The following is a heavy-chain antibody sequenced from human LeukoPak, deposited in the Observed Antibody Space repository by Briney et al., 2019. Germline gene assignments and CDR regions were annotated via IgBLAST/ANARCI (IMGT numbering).Heavy chain of an antibody. CDR3: AKDLRTGTVVRGVSNPFDY. CDR1: GFTFSSYA. V-gene: IGHV3-23*01. Sequence: GGSLRLSCAASGFTFSSYAMSWVRQAPGKGLEWVSAISGSGGSTYYADSVKGRFTISRDNSKNTLYLQMNSLRAEDTAVYYCAKDLRTGTVVRGVSNPFDYWGQGTLVTVSS. J-gene: IGHJ4*02. CDR2: ISGSGGST. D-gene: IGHD3-10*01.